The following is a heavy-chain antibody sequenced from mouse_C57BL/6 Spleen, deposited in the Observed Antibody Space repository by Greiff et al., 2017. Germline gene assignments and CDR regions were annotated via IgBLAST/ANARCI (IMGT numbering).Heavy chain of an antibody. D-gene: IGHD4-1*01. CDR3: ARAGTGYYAMDY. CDR2: ISSGSSTI. J-gene: IGHJ4*01. CDR1: GFTFSDYG. V-gene: IGHV5-17*01. Sequence: EVQGVESGGGLVTPGGSLKLSCAASGFTFSDYGMHWVRQAPEKGLEWVAYISSGSSTIYYADTVKGRFTISRDNAKNTLFLQMTSLRAEDTAMYYCARAGTGYYAMDYWGQGTSVTVSS.